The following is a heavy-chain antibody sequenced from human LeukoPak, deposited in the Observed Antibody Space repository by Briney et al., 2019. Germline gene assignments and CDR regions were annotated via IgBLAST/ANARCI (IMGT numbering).Heavy chain of an antibody. Sequence: ASVKVSCKASGYTFTSYDINWVRQATGQGLEWMGWMNPNSGNTGYAQKFQGRVTMTRNTSISTAYMELSSLRFEDTAVYYCARGKVRRPNWFDPWGQGTLVTVSS. CDR2: MNPNSGNT. D-gene: IGHD2-2*01. CDR3: ARGKVRRPNWFDP. CDR1: GYTFTSYD. J-gene: IGHJ5*02. V-gene: IGHV1-8*01.